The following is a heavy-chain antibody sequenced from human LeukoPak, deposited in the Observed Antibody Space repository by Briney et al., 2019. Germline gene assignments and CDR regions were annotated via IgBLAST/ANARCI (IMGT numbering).Heavy chain of an antibody. J-gene: IGHJ4*02. CDR3: ARAKVRFDY. CDR2: INHSGRT. V-gene: IGHV4-34*01. CDR1: GGSFSGYY. Sequence: SETLSLTCAVYGGSFSGYYWSWIRQPSGKGLEWIGEINHSGRTNYNPSLKSRVTISVDTSKYQFSLKLSSVTAAATAVYYCARAKVRFDYWGQGTLVPVSS.